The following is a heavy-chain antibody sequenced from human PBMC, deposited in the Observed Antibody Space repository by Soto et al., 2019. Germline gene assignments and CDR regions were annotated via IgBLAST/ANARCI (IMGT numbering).Heavy chain of an antibody. D-gene: IGHD3-10*01. Sequence: EGQLVEFGGGLVKPGGSLRLSCAASGFSFSIYSYNWVRQAPGKGLEWLSNISPAGSSIYYADSVQGRFTISRDNARDSLSLQMNRLRAEDTALYYCAKDRGGSGAFEMWGQGTMVTVSS. CDR2: ISPAGSSI. CDR1: GFSFSIYS. CDR3: AKDRGGSGAFEM. V-gene: IGHV3-48*01. J-gene: IGHJ3*02.